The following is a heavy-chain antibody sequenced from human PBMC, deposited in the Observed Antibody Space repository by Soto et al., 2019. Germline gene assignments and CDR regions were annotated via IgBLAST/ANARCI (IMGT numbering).Heavy chain of an antibody. V-gene: IGHV1-18*01. CDR2: ISAYNGNT. CDR3: ARDLYPSTGIAVAVEAFDI. CDR1: GYTFTSYG. Sequence: QVQLVQSGAEVKKPGASVKISCKASGYTFTSYGISWVRQAPGQGLEWMGWISAYNGNTNYAQKLQGRVTMTTDTSTSTAYMELRSLRSDDTAVYYCARDLYPSTGIAVAVEAFDIWGQGTMVTVSS. D-gene: IGHD6-19*01. J-gene: IGHJ3*02.